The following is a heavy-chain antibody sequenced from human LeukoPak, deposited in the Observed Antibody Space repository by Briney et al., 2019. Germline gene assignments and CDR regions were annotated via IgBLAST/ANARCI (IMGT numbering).Heavy chain of an antibody. CDR1: GASIRSSSHY. Sequence: SETLSLTCTFSGASIRSSSHYWAWIRQPPGKGLEWIGCIYYSGSTFYNPPLKSRVTISVDTSKNQFSLKLSSVTAADTAVYYCARNYSSSSSSRYFDSWGQGTLVTVSS. V-gene: IGHV4-39*01. CDR2: IYYSGST. D-gene: IGHD6-6*01. J-gene: IGHJ4*02. CDR3: ARNYSSSSSSRYFDS.